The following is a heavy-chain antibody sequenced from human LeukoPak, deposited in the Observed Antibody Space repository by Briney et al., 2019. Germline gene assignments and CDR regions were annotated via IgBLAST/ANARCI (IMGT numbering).Heavy chain of an antibody. D-gene: IGHD3-22*01. CDR1: GFTFRYYS. J-gene: IGHJ4*02. Sequence: GGSLRLSCAGSGFTFRYYSINWVRQAPGKGLEWVSSINPTSSSIYYADAVRGRFTISRDNAKSSLYLQMNGLTVEDTAVYYCVRLRRNSDRSFYYYYYDHWGQGILVTVSS. CDR3: VRLRRNSDRSFYYYYYDH. CDR2: INPTSSSI. V-gene: IGHV3-21*01.